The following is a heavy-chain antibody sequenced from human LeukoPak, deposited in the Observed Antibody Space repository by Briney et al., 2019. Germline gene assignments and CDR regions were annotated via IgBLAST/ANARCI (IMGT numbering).Heavy chain of an antibody. CDR2: IYTSGST. CDR1: GGSISSYY. J-gene: IGHJ4*02. D-gene: IGHD3-22*01. CDR3: ARDPKDSSGSH. V-gene: IGHV4-4*07. Sequence: SETLSLTCTVSGGSISSYYWSWIRQPAGKGLEWIGRIYTSGSTNYNPSLKSRVTFSEETSKNQFSLKLNSVTAADTAVYYCARDPKDSSGSHWGRGTLVTVSS.